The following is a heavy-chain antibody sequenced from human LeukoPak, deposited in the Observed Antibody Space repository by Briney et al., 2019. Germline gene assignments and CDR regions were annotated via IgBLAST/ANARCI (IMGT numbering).Heavy chain of an antibody. V-gene: IGHV3-30*04. CDR3: TKERGGGGRRINLMVGGYGP. J-gene: IGHJ5*02. Sequence: GGSLRLSCAGSGFTFSGFAMHWVRQAPGKGLEWVAATSYHGRDKYYADAVSGRFTISRDNSKNTLHLEMNSLRTDDTAVYYCTKERGGGGRRINLMVGGYGPWGQGTQVTVSS. CDR1: GFTFSGFA. D-gene: IGHD3-22*01. CDR2: TSYHGRDK.